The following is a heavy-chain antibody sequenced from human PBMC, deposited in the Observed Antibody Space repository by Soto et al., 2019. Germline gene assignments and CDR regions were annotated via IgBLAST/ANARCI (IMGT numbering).Heavy chain of an antibody. V-gene: IGHV4-4*07. CDR1: GGSISGHS. D-gene: IGHD5-12*01. Sequence: SETLSLTCTVSGGSISGHSWVWIRQPAGKGLEWIGHIYPSGSTSYNPSLRSRVTMSLDTSSNQIFLNLTSVTAADTAVFYCVRGRSYSVYDFWGPGTLVTVS. J-gene: IGHJ4*02. CDR2: IYPSGST. CDR3: VRGRSYSVYDF.